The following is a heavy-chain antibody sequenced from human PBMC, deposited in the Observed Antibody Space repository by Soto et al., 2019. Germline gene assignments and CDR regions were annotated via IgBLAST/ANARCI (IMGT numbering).Heavy chain of an antibody. CDR2: ISYDGSNK. CDR1: GFTFSSYA. D-gene: IGHD5-18*01. J-gene: IGHJ6*02. V-gene: IGHV3-30-3*01. Sequence: WGSLRLSCAASGFTFSSYAMHWVRQAPGKGLEWVAVISYDGSNKYYADSVKGRFTISRDNSKNTLYLQMNSLRAEDTAVYYCARGPIRGYSYGSYYYYYGMDVWGQGT. CDR3: ARGPIRGYSYGSYYYYYGMDV.